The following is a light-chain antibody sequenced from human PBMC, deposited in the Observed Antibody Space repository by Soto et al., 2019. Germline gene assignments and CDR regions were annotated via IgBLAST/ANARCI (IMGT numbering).Light chain of an antibody. V-gene: IGKV1-5*02. CDR3: QQYNSYS. Sequence: DIQMTQSPSPLSASVGDRVTIICRASQSISSWLAWYQQKPGKAPKLLIYDASSLESGVPSRFSGSGSGTEFTLTISSLQPDDFATYYCQQYNSYSFGQGTRLEIK. CDR2: DAS. CDR1: QSISSW. J-gene: IGKJ5*01.